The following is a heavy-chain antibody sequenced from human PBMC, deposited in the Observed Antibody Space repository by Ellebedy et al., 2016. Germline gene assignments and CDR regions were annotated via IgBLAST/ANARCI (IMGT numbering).Heavy chain of an antibody. CDR3: ARDLFDFWSGSPTSRGWFNP. D-gene: IGHD3-3*01. J-gene: IGHJ5*02. CDR2: ISGSGGST. V-gene: IGHV3-23*01. CDR1: GFTFSSYA. Sequence: GESLKISXAASGFTFSSYAMSWVRQAPGKGLEWVSAISGSGGSTYYADSVKGRFTISRDNAKNSLYLQMNSLRAEDTAVYYCARDLFDFWSGSPTSRGWFNPWGQGTLVTVSS.